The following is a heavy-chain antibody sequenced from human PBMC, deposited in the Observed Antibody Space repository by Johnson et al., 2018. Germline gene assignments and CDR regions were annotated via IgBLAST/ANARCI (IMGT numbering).Heavy chain of an antibody. CDR2: ISWNSGSI. CDR3: AKALHIDQYYYDSSGALGFDY. D-gene: IGHD3-22*01. J-gene: IGHJ4*02. Sequence: VQLVQSGGGLVQPGRSLILSCAASGFTFDDYAMHWVRQAPGKGLEWVSGISWNSGSIGYADSVKGRFTISRDNAKNSLYLQMNSLRAEDTALYYCAKALHIDQYYYDSSGALGFDYLGQGTLLTVSS. CDR1: GFTFDDYA. V-gene: IGHV3-9*01.